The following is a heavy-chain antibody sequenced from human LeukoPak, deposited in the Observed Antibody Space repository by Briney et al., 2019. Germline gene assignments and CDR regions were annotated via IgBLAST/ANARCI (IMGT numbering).Heavy chain of an antibody. D-gene: IGHD7-27*01. V-gene: IGHV3-23*01. CDR1: GFTFSNYG. J-gene: IGHJ4*02. Sequence: PGGSLRLSCVASGFTFSNYGMSWVRQAPEKGLEWVSAISGSGDSTYYADSVEGRFTISGDNSKNTLYLQMNSLRDEDTAVYYCAAPNGGSLSFDSWGQGTLVTVSS. CDR2: ISGSGDST. CDR3: AAPNGGSLSFDS.